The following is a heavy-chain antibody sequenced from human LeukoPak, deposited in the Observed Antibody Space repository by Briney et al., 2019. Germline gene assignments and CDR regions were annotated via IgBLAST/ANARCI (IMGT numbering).Heavy chain of an antibody. V-gene: IGHV1-46*01. J-gene: IGHJ4*02. CDR1: GYTFTSNY. CDR3: ARDQEGFDY. Sequence: ASVEVSCKASGYTFTSNYIHWVRQAPGQGLEWMGMIYPRDGSTSYAQKFQGRVTVTRDTTTSTVHMELSGLRSEDTAVYYCARDQEGFDYWGQGTLVTVSS. CDR2: IYPRDGST.